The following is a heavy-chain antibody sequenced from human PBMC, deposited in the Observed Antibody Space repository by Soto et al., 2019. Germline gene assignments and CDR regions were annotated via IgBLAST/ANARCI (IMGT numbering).Heavy chain of an antibody. CDR1: GGSISDGYY. J-gene: IGHJ5*02. CDR2: ISASGST. D-gene: IGHD3-22*01. Sequence: SETLSLTCTVSGGSISDGYYWTWIRQHPGKGLEWIGSISASGSTSYNPSLKSRLTVSVDKSKNQFSLNLRSVTAADTAVYYCARRDRSGFSYWLDTWGQGTLVTVS. V-gene: IGHV4-31*03. CDR3: ARRDRSGFSYWLDT.